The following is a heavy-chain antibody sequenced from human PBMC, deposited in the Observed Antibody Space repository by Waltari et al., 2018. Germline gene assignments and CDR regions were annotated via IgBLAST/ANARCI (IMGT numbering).Heavy chain of an antibody. CDR2: INPNSGGT. J-gene: IGHJ4*02. V-gene: IGHV1-2*06. D-gene: IGHD3-10*01. CDR3: ARGVRMVRGVIIEYFDY. Sequence: QVQLVQSGAEVKKPGASVKVSCKASGYTFTGYYMHWVRQAPGQGLEWMGRINPNSGGTNYAQKFQGRVTMTRDTSISTAYMELSRLRSDDTAVYYCARGVRMVRGVIIEYFDYWGQGTLVTVSS. CDR1: GYTFTGYY.